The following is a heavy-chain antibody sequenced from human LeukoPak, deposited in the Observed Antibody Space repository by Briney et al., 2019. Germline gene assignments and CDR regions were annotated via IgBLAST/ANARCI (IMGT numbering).Heavy chain of an antibody. V-gene: IGHV4-59*01. CDR3: ARDLGSTSPYNWFDP. CDR2: IYYSGST. J-gene: IGHJ5*02. D-gene: IGHD2-2*01. Sequence: SETLSLTCTVSGGSISSYYWSWIRQPPGKGLEWIGYIYYSGSTNYNPSLKSRVTISVHTSKNQFSLKLSSVTAADTAVYYCARDLGSTSPYNWFDPWGQGTLVTVSS. CDR1: GGSISSYY.